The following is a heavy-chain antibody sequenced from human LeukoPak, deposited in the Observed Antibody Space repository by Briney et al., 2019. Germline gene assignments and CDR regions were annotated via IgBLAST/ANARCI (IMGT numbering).Heavy chain of an antibody. V-gene: IGHV3-53*01. Sequence: GGSQRLSCAASGFTVSSNYMSWVRQAPGKGLEWVSVIYSGGTTFYADSVKGRFTISRDNSKNTLYLQMNSLRAEDTAVYYCAREGGYSYCRPFDYWGQGTLVTVSS. D-gene: IGHD5-18*01. CDR3: AREGGYSYCRPFDY. CDR1: GFTVSSNY. CDR2: IYSGGTT. J-gene: IGHJ4*02.